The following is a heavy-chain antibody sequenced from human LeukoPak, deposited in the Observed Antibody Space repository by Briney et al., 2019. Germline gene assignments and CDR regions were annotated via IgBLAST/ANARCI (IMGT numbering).Heavy chain of an antibody. CDR1: GGSISSYY. CDR3: ARLNEGS. CDR2: ISYSGST. J-gene: IGHJ4*02. Sequence: KPSETLSLTCTVSGGSISSYYWSWIRQPPGKGLEWIGYISYSGSTNYNPSLKSRVTISVDTSKNQFSLRLRSVTAADTAVYYCARLNEGSWGQGTLVTVSS. V-gene: IGHV4-59*08.